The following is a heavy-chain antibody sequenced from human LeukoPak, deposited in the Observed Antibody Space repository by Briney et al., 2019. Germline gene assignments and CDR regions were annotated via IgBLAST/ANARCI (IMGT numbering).Heavy chain of an antibody. D-gene: IGHD3-9*01. V-gene: IGHV4-59*12. CDR1: GGSISSYY. CDR2: IYYSGST. Sequence: SETLSLTCTVSGGSISSYYWSWIRQPPGKGLEWIGYIYYSGSTNYNPSLKSRVTISVDTSKNQFSLKLSSVTAADTAVYYCAREPTNYDILTGYPSPFDYWGQGTLVTVSS. J-gene: IGHJ4*02. CDR3: AREPTNYDILTGYPSPFDY.